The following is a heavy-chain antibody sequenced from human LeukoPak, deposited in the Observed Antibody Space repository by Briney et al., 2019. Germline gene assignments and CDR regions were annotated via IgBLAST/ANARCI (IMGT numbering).Heavy chain of an antibody. CDR2: IFSSGNT. J-gene: IGHJ3*02. V-gene: IGHV3-53*01. CDR1: GFTVSNHY. D-gene: IGHD3-16*01. Sequence: PGGSLRLSCGASGFTVSNHYMSWVRQAPGKGLEWVSVIFSSGNTYYTDSVNGRFTISRDNSKNTLYLQMNRLRAEDTAVYYCARDGGWPGYFDIWGQGTMVTVSS. CDR3: ARDGGWPGYFDI.